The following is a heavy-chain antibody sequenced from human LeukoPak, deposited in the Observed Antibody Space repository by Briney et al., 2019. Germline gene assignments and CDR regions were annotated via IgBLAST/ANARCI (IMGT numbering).Heavy chain of an antibody. Sequence: GGSLRLSCAASGFTFSSFGMHWVRQAPGKGLEWVAFIRRDGDVIYYADSVKGRFTISRDNAKNSLYLQMNSLRAEDTAVYYCARVDIVVVPAAIQNAFDIWGQGTMVTVSS. CDR3: ARVDIVVVPAAIQNAFDI. J-gene: IGHJ3*02. D-gene: IGHD2-2*02. CDR2: IRRDGDVI. CDR1: GFTFSSFG. V-gene: IGHV3-30*02.